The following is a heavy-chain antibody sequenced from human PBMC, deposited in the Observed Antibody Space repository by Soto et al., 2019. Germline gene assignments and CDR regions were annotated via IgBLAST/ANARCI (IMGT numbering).Heavy chain of an antibody. D-gene: IGHD3-16*01. CDR1: GGSTSSSSYY. J-gene: IGHJ4*02. CDR2: IYYSGST. Sequence: PSATLALTGTCSGGSTSSSSYYWGGILQPPGKGLEWIGSIYYSGSTYYNPSLKSRVTISVDTSKNQFSLKLSSVTAADTAVYYCARRTYYDYVRWGFDYWGQGTLVTVSS. CDR3: ARRTYYDYVRWGFDY. V-gene: IGHV4-39*01.